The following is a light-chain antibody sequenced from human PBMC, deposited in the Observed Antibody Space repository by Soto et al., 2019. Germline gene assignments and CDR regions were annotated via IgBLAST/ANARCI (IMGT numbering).Light chain of an antibody. CDR3: QQRSNWPPSIT. CDR2: DAS. J-gene: IGKJ5*01. CDR1: QSVSSY. V-gene: IGKV3-11*01. Sequence: EIVLTQSPATLSLSPGERATLSCRASQSVSSYLAWYQQKPGQAPRLLIYDASNRATGIPARFSGSGSGTDFTLTISSLETEDVAVDYCQQRSNWPPSITFGQGTRLEIK.